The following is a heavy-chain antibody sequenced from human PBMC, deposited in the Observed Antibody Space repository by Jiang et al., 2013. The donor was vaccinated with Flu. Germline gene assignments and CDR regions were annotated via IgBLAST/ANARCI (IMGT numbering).Heavy chain of an antibody. CDR1: GFSLSTSGMC. CDR3: ARSIRGDPWPSFDS. CDR2: IDWDDDK. J-gene: IGHJ4*02. V-gene: IGHV2-70*01. D-gene: IGHD3-10*01. Sequence: TLTLTCTFSGFSLSTSGMCVSWIRQPPGKALEWLALIDWDDDKYYNASLKTRLIISKDTSRNQVVLTLTNMDPVDTATYYCARSIRGDPWPSFDSWGQGALVTVSS.